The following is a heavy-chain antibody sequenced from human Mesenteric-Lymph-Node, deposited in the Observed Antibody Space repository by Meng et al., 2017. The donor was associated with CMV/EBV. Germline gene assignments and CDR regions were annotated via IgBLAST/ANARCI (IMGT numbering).Heavy chain of an antibody. CDR2: VNPDGGGT. CDR1: GYPFTRSY. Sequence: SCKTSGYPFTRSYIHWVRQAPGQGLEWMGRVNPDGGGTNYAQHFQGRVTMTRDTSVSTAYMELSSLRSDDTAVFYCASSGSGVNFDYWGQGTLVTVSS. D-gene: IGHD3-10*01. J-gene: IGHJ4*02. V-gene: IGHV1-2*06. CDR3: ASSGSGVNFDY.